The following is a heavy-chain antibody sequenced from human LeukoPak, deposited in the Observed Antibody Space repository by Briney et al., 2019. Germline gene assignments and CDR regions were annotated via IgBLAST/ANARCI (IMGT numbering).Heavy chain of an antibody. CDR2: NYYGGST. V-gene: IGHV4-39*03. D-gene: IGHD3-16*01. CDR3: TQGAGWLIDY. J-gene: IGHJ4*02. Sequence: SETLSLTCTVSGGSVSSRSYYWGWIRQPPGKGLEWIGSNYYGGSTHYSPSLKSRVTISVDTSKNQFSLKLSSVTAADTAVYYCTQGAGWLIDYWGQGILVSVSS. CDR1: GGSVSSRSYY.